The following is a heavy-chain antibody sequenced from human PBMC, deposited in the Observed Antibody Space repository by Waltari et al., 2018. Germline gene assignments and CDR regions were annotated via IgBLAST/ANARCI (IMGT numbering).Heavy chain of an antibody. Sequence: QVQLRESGPGLVRSSEPLSLTCTVSGHSVNHDFYWAWIRQSPGGGLEWIASIYHTGSSHYNSSLKSRVSISTDMSTKQFFLTLTHLTAADTAVYYCAEEGNTTAGLFDSWGQGTLVTVSS. CDR2: IYHTGSS. J-gene: IGHJ4*02. CDR3: AEEGNTTAGLFDS. D-gene: IGHD6-25*01. V-gene: IGHV4-38-2*02. CDR1: GHSVNHDFY.